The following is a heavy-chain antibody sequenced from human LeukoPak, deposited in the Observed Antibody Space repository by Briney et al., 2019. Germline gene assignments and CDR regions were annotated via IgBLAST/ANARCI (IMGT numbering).Heavy chain of an antibody. J-gene: IGHJ4*02. CDR2: ISGSGGST. D-gene: IGHD2-15*01. V-gene: IGHV3-23*01. CDR1: GFTSSSYA. CDR3: SKDLGLAAFGSCYSD. Sequence: GGSLRLSCAASGFTSSSYAMSWVRQAPGKGQEWVSAISGSGGSTYYADSVKGRFTISRDNSKNTLYLQMNSLRAEDTAVYYCSKDLGLAAFGSCYSDWGQGTLVAVSS.